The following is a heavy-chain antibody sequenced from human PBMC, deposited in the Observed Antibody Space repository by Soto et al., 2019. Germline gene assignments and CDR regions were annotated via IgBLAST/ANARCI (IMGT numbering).Heavy chain of an antibody. J-gene: IGHJ4*02. V-gene: IGHV4-34*01. CDR1: GGSFSGYY. D-gene: IGHD5-12*01. CDR3: ARGKVDKYSGLIPVDY. Sequence: QVQLQQWGAGLVKPSETLSLTCAVYGGSFSGYYWSWIRQPPGKGLEWIGEINHSGSTNYNPSLMSRGTISVDTSKNQFSLKLSSVTAADTAVYYCARGKVDKYSGLIPVDYWGQGTLVTVSS. CDR2: INHSGST.